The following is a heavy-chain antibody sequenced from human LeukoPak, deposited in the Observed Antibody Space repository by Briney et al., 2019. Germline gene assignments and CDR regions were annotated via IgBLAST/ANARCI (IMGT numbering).Heavy chain of an antibody. J-gene: IGHJ3*02. CDR2: ISSSSSTI. CDR3: ARDYQHSSSSAFDI. V-gene: IGHV3-48*01. D-gene: IGHD6-13*01. CDR1: GFTFRSYR. Sequence: GSLRLSCSASGFTFRSYRIKRVRQASGKGLELGSYISSSSSTIYYADSVKGRFTISRDNAKNSLYLQMNSLRAEDTAVYYCARDYQHSSSSAFDIWGQGTMVTVSS.